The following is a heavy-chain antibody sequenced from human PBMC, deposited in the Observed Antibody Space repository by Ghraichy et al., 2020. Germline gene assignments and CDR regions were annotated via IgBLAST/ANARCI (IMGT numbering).Heavy chain of an antibody. D-gene: IGHD2-15*01. CDR1: GFTFSSYA. V-gene: IGHV3-23*01. CDR2: ISGSGGST. Sequence: GGSLRLSCAASGFTFSSYAMSWVRQAPGKGLEWVSAISGSGGSTYYADSVKGRFTISRDNSKNTLYLQMNSLRAEDTAVYYCAKDRCSGGSCPGGMDVWGQGTTVTVSS. J-gene: IGHJ6*02. CDR3: AKDRCSGGSCPGGMDV.